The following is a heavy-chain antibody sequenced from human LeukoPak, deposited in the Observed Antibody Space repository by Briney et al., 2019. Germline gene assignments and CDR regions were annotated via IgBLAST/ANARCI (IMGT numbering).Heavy chain of an antibody. Sequence: ASVKVSCKASGYTFTSYGISWVRQAPGQGLEWMGWISAYNGNTNYAQKLQGRVTMTTDTSTSTAYMELRSLRSDDTAVYYCARDCSSTSCQEGYYCYYGMDVWGQGTTVTVSS. CDR3: ARDCSSTSCQEGYYCYYGMDV. D-gene: IGHD2-2*01. CDR2: ISAYNGNT. V-gene: IGHV1-18*01. CDR1: GYTFTSYG. J-gene: IGHJ6*02.